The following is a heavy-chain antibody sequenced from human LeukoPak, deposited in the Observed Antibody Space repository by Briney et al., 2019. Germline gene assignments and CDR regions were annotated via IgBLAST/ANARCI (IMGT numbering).Heavy chain of an antibody. Sequence: GGSLRLSCAASRFSLSKVWMSWVRQAPGKGLEWVGHIKTKTDGGTTEYAAPVRGRFTISRDDSEDTLYLQMNSLKTEDTAVYYCTTVDYGDLTPAASSDYWGQGTLVTVSS. D-gene: IGHD4-17*01. CDR2: IKTKTDGGTT. CDR1: RFSLSKVW. V-gene: IGHV3-15*01. J-gene: IGHJ4*02. CDR3: TTVDYGDLTPAASSDY.